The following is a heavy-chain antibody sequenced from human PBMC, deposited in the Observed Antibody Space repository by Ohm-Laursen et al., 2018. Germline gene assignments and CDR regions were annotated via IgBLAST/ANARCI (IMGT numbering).Heavy chain of an antibody. Sequence: GESLKISCKVSGYSFINYWIGWVRQMPGKGLEWMGIIYPGDSDTTYSPSFQGQVTISADNSISTAYLQWSSLKASDTAIYYCARASIPGSSSSYGLGYNGMDLWGQGTTVTVSS. V-gene: IGHV5-51*01. CDR1: GYSFINYW. D-gene: IGHD6-13*01. J-gene: IGHJ6*02. CDR3: ARASIPGSSSSYGLGYNGMDL. CDR2: IYPGDSDT.